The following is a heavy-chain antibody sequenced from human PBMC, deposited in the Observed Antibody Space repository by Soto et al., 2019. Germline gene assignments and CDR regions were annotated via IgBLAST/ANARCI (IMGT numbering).Heavy chain of an antibody. D-gene: IGHD4-17*01. CDR3: AHPRGYGVFDAYDI. CDR2: LNAGGDNT. CDR1: GFTFIIYA. Sequence: GGSLRLSCVASGFTFIIYAMSWVRQAPGKGLEWVSALNAGGDNTYYADSVKGRFTISRDNSMNALYLQMNSLRIEDTAVYYCAHPRGYGVFDAYDIWGQGTMVTV. J-gene: IGHJ3*02. V-gene: IGHV3-23*01.